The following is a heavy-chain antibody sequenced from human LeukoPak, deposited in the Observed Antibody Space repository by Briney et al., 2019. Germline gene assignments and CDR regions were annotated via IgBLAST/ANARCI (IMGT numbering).Heavy chain of an antibody. CDR1: GFSFSSYR. V-gene: IGHV3-21*06. CDR2: VSNSGDYI. CDR3: ARAPLHLAMYHYFDY. Sequence: GGSLRLSCAASGFSFSSYRMNWVRQAPGKGLEWVSSVSNSGDYIHYADSVKGRFTISRDNSKNSLYLQMNSLRAEDTAVYYCARAPLHLAMYHYFDYWGQGTLVTVSS. D-gene: IGHD2-2*01. J-gene: IGHJ4*02.